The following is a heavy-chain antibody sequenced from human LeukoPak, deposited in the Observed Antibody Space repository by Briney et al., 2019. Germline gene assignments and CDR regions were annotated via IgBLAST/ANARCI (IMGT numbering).Heavy chain of an antibody. D-gene: IGHD3-16*01. CDR2: LYHGGTT. Sequence: SETLSLTCTVSGGSISTSFWSWIRQPPGKGLEWIGSLYHGGTTNYDPSLRSRVTISVDTSESRLSLNLNSVTAADTAIYYCAGGGRWLAFDYWGLGSLVTVSS. CDR1: GGSISTSF. CDR3: AGGGRWLAFDY. J-gene: IGHJ4*02. V-gene: IGHV4-59*08.